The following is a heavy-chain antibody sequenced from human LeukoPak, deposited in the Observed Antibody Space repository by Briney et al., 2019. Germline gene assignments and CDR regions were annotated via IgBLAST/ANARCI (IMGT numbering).Heavy chain of an antibody. Sequence: GGSLRLSCAASGLTFSGYAMYWVRQAPGKGLEWVAVISYDGSNKYYADSVKGRFTISRDNTKNTLYLQMNSLRTEDTAVYYCARGSPPDYWGQGTLVTVSS. J-gene: IGHJ4*02. V-gene: IGHV3-30-3*01. CDR1: GLTFSGYA. CDR3: ARGSPPDY. CDR2: ISYDGSNK.